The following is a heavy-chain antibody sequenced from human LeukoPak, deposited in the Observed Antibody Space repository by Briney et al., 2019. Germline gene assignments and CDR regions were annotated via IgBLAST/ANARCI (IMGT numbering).Heavy chain of an antibody. V-gene: IGHV3-66*04. J-gene: IGHJ3*02. Sequence: PGGSLRLSCAASGFTVSSNYMSWVRQAPGKGLEWVSVIYSGGSTYYADSVKGRFAISRDNSKNTLYLQMNSLRAEDTAVYYCARLRLRLGELSLGDAFDIWGQGTMVTVSS. CDR2: IYSGGST. CDR1: GFTVSSNY. CDR3: ARLRLRLGELSLGDAFDI. D-gene: IGHD3-16*02.